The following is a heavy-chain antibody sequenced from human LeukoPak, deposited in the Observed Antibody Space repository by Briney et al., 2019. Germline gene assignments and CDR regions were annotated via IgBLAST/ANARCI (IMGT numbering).Heavy chain of an antibody. Sequence: PGESLRLSCAASGFTFSSYSMNWVRQAPGKGLGWISYISSASNTIYYADSVKGRFTISRDNAKNSVYLQMNSLRAEDTAMYYCARDGWFRDYNWFDPWGQGTLVTVSS. V-gene: IGHV3-48*01. D-gene: IGHD3-10*01. CDR2: ISSASNTI. CDR3: ARDGWFRDYNWFDP. J-gene: IGHJ5*02. CDR1: GFTFSSYS.